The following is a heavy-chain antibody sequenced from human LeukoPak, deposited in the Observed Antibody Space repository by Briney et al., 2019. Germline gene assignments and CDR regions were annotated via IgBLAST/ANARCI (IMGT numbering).Heavy chain of an antibody. CDR3: ARGRYSSGD. Sequence: PSETLSLTCTVSGGSISSYYWSWIRQPPGKGLEWIGYIYYSGSTYYNPSLKSRVTISVDTPKNQFSLKLSSVTAADTAVYYCARGRYSSGDWGQGTLVTVSS. D-gene: IGHD6-19*01. V-gene: IGHV4-30-4*01. CDR2: IYYSGST. CDR1: GGSISSYY. J-gene: IGHJ4*02.